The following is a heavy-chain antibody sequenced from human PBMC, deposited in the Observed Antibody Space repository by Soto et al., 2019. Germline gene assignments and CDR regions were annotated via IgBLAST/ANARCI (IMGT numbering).Heavy chain of an antibody. Sequence: LTCTVSGGSISSGVYYWSWIRRPPGKGLEWIGYIFYSGSTYYNPSLKSRVTISIDTSKNRFSLKLTSVTAADTAVYYCARVSPDYSDYEGLNYWGQGTLVTVSS. V-gene: IGHV4-30-4*01. D-gene: IGHD5-12*01. J-gene: IGHJ4*02. CDR1: GGSISSGVYY. CDR3: ARVSPDYSDYEGLNY. CDR2: IFYSGST.